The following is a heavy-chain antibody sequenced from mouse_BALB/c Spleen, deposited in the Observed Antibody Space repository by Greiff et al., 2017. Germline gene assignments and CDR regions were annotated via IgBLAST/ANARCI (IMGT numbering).Heavy chain of an antibody. D-gene: IGHD2-12*01. CDR1: GYTFPSYV. CDR3: ARFYYSYAMDY. Sequence: VQLQQSGPELVKPGASVKMSCKASGYTFPSYVMHWVKQKPGQGLEWIGYIHPYNDGTKYNEKFKGKATLTSDKSSSTAYMELSSLTSEDSAVYYCARFYYSYAMDYWGQGTSVTVSA. V-gene: IGHV1-14*01. J-gene: IGHJ4*01. CDR2: IHPYNDGT.